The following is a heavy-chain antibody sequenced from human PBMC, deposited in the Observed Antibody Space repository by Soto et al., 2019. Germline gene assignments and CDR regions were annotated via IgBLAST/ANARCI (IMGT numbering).Heavy chain of an antibody. D-gene: IGHD6-19*01. Sequence: PAGTXSLTCGISGSTIRIPYLCSGFRQPPGKGLEWIGEIFQGGSTNYTPSLESRVTISVDKSKNQLSLTLTYVTAEDTDVYLCARGRGRYSSGWSWFEPWGEGISVT. CDR3: ARGRGRYSSGWSWFEP. J-gene: IGHJ5*02. CDR2: IFQGGST. CDR1: GSTIRIPYL. V-gene: IGHV4-4*01.